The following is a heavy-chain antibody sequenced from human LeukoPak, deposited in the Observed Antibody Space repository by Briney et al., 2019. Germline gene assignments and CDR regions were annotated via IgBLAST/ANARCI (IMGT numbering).Heavy chain of an antibody. CDR3: ARCWGRYCSGGSCYSGYFDY. J-gene: IGHJ4*02. Sequence: ASVKVSCKASGYTFTSYYMHWVRQAPGRGLEWMGIINPSGGSTSYAQKFQGRVTMTRDTSTSTVYMELSSLRSEDTAVYYCARCWGRYCSGGSCYSGYFDYWGQGTLVTVSS. CDR1: GYTFTSYY. V-gene: IGHV1-46*01. CDR2: INPSGGST. D-gene: IGHD2-15*01.